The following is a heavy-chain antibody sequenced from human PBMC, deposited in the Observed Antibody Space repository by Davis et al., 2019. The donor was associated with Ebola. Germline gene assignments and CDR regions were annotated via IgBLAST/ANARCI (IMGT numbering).Heavy chain of an antibody. CDR2: INPNSGGT. Sequence: AASVKVSCKASGYTFTGYYMHWVRQAPGQGLEWMGRINPNSGGTNYAQKFQGRVTMTRDTSISTAYMELSRLRSDDTAVYYCARGWVAAAGRAWIYWGQGTLVTVSS. CDR3: ARGWVAAAGRAWIY. J-gene: IGHJ4*02. CDR1: GYTFTGYY. D-gene: IGHD6-13*01. V-gene: IGHV1-2*06.